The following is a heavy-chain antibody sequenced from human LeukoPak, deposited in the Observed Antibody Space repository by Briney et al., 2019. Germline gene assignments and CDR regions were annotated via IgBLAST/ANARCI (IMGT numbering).Heavy chain of an antibody. CDR2: ISGRDGST. V-gene: IGHV3-23*01. CDR3: ASSTGDVFDY. J-gene: IGHJ4*02. Sequence: GGSLRLSCAASGFTFSSYSMNWVRQAPGKGLEWVSAISGRDGSTYYADSVKGRFTISRDNSKNTLYLQMNSLRAEDTAVYYCASSTGDVFDYWGQGTLVTVSS. D-gene: IGHD7-27*01. CDR1: GFTFSSYS.